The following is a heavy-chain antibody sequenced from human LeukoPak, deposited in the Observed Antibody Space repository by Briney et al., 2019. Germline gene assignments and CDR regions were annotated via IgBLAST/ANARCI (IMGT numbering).Heavy chain of an antibody. D-gene: IGHD6-13*01. J-gene: IGHJ4*02. V-gene: IGHV1-2*06. CDR3: ARDQGSLTRSWYTGY. CDR1: GYTFTGYH. Sequence: ASVKVSCKASGYTFTGYHIHWVRQAPGQGLQWMGRINPYSGDTNFAQKFQGRVTMTRDTSITTAYMDLSSLTPDDTAVYFCARDQGSLTRSWYTGYWGQGTQVTVSS. CDR2: INPYSGDT.